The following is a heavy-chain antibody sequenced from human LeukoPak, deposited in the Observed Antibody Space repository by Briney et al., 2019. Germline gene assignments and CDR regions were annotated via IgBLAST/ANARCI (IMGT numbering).Heavy chain of an antibody. CDR1: GYTLTELS. J-gene: IGHJ4*02. Sequence: GASVKVSCKVSGYTLTELSMHWVRQAPGKGLEWMGGFDPEDGETIYAQKFQGRVTMTEDTSTDTAYMELSSLRSEDTAVYYCATTYYCGSGSYYNFVRRKQFDYWGQGTLVTVSS. CDR2: FDPEDGET. CDR3: ATTYYCGSGSYYNFVRRKQFDY. V-gene: IGHV1-24*01. D-gene: IGHD3-10*01.